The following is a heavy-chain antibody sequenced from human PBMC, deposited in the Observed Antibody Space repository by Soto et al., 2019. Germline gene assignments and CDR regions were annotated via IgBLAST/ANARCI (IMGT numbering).Heavy chain of an antibody. D-gene: IGHD2-15*01. CDR2: ISSSSSYI. CDR1: GFTFSSYS. CDR3: ARIYCSAGSCYSGSGGGMDV. J-gene: IGHJ6*02. Sequence: GGSLRLSCAASGFTFSSYSMNWVRQAPGKGLEWVSSISSSSSYIYYADSVKGRFTISRDNAKNSLYLQMNSLRAEDTAVYYCARIYCSAGSCYSGSGGGMDVWGQGTTVTVSS. V-gene: IGHV3-21*01.